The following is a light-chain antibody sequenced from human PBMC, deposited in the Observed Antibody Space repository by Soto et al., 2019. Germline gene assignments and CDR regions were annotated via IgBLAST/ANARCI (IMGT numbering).Light chain of an antibody. V-gene: IGKV1-39*01. CDR2: AAS. J-gene: IGKJ2*01. Sequence: DIQMTQSPSSLSASVGDRVTITCRASQSISSYLNWYQQKPGKAPKVLIYAASSLQSGVPSRCSGSGSGTAFTRTISSLQTEDFATYYCQQSYSIPYTFGQGTKLEIK. CDR3: QQSYSIPYT. CDR1: QSISSY.